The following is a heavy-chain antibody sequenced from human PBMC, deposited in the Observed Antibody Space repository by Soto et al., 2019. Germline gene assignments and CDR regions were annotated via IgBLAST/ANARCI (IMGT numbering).Heavy chain of an antibody. V-gene: IGHV3-48*01. Sequence: EVQLVESGGGLVQPGGSQRLSCAASGFTFSSYSMNWVRQAPGKGLEWVSYISSSSSTIYYADSVKARFTISRHNVKNSVYLKMNSLRAEDTAVYYSTTYGYKESEPLGSNWFDPWGQGTLVTVSS. CDR1: GFTFSSYS. CDR3: TTYGYKESEPLGSNWFDP. D-gene: IGHD5-12*01. J-gene: IGHJ5*02. CDR2: ISSSSSTI.